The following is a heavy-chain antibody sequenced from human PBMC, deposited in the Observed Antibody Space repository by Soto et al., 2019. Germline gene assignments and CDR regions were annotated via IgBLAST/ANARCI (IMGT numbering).Heavy chain of an antibody. J-gene: IGHJ4*02. D-gene: IGHD3-3*01. CDR3: ARDIGITIFGVEDY. V-gene: IGHV3-30-3*01. CDR2: ISYDGSNK. Sequence: GGSLRLSCAASGFTFSSYAMHWVRQAPGKGLEWVAVISYDGSNKYYADSVKGRFTISRDNSKNTLYLQMNSLRAEDTAVYYCARDIGITIFGVEDYWGQGTLVTVSS. CDR1: GFTFSSYA.